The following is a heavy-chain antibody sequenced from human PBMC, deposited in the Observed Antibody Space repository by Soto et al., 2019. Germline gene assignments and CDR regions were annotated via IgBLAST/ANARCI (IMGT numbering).Heavy chain of an antibody. CDR1: GFSFGTFV. CDR2: ITDSGYTA. CDR3: AKNGQWLATPPEA. Sequence: AGGSLRLSCAAPGFSFGTFVMTWFRQAPGGGLEWVASITDSGYTASYAETVEGRFTVSRDNSKNKLHLQMNDLRAEDTATYYCAKNGQWLATPPEAWGQGTLVTVSS. D-gene: IGHD6-19*01. J-gene: IGHJ4*02. V-gene: IGHV3-23*01.